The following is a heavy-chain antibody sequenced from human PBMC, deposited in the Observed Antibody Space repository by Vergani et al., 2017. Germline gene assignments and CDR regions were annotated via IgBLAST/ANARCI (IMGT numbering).Heavy chain of an antibody. CDR1: GGSINSHNYY. V-gene: IGHV4-61*02. CDR2: IHTSGST. Sequence: QVQLQESGPGLVKPSQTLSLTCTVSGGSINSHNYYWSWIRQPAGKGLEWIGRIHTSGSTNYNPSLKSRVTMSEDTSKNQFSLKLTSVTAADTAVYFCARGSCLGGSCYKPLLDSRGQGILVTVSS. J-gene: IGHJ4*02. CDR3: ARGSCLGGSCYKPLLDS. D-gene: IGHD2-15*01.